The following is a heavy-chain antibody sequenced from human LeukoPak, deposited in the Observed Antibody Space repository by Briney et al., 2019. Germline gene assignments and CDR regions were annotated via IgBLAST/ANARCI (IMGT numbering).Heavy chain of an antibody. V-gene: IGHV1-69*05. J-gene: IGHJ4*02. D-gene: IGHD1-7*01. CDR3: ASGAPVENYWFDY. Sequence: ASVKVSCKASGGTFSSYAISWVRQAPGQGLEWMGGIIPIFGTANYAQKFQGRVTMTRDTSTSTVYMELSSLRSEDTAVYYCASGAPVENYWFDYWGQGTLVTVSS. CDR1: GGTFSSYA. CDR2: IIPIFGTA.